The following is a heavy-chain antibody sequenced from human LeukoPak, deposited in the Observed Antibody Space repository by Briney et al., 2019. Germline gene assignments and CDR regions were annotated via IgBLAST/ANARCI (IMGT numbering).Heavy chain of an antibody. CDR2: MNWDGGST. V-gene: IGHV3-43*01. CDR3: VKDLGKVIAAAGTSGFEH. CDR1: GFRFDDYT. D-gene: IGHD7-27*01. J-gene: IGHJ4*02. Sequence: GGSLRLSCVASGFRFDDYTLHWVRRSPGKGLEWVSLMNWDGGSTFYADSVKGRFTISRDESKHSLYLRMNSLTTEDTAVYYCVKDLGKVIAAAGTSGFEHWGQGTLVTVS.